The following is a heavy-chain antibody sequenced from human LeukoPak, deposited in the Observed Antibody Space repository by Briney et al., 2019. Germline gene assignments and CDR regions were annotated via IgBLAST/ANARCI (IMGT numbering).Heavy chain of an antibody. Sequence: ASVKVSCKASGYTFTSFAISWVRQAPGQGLEWMGWISAYNGNTNYAQKVQGRVTMTTDTSTSTAYMELRSLRSEDTAVYYCARDPASSSYFDYWGQGTLVTVSS. D-gene: IGHD6-6*01. J-gene: IGHJ4*02. CDR3: ARDPASSSYFDY. CDR2: ISAYNGNT. CDR1: GYTFTSFA. V-gene: IGHV1-18*01.